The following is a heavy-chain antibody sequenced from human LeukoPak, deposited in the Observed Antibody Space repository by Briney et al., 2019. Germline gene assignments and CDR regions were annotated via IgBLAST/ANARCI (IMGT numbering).Heavy chain of an antibody. J-gene: IGHJ3*02. CDR1: GFSFDDYA. CDR2: ISWNSDKV. Sequence: GGSLRLSCAASGFSFDDYAMHWVRQAPGKGLEWVSGISWNSDKVGYAVSVKGRFTISRDNAKNSLYLQMNSLRAEDTALYYCAKADILISLVRGEAFDIWGQGTPVTVSS. CDR3: AKADILISLVRGEAFDI. V-gene: IGHV3-9*01. D-gene: IGHD3-10*01.